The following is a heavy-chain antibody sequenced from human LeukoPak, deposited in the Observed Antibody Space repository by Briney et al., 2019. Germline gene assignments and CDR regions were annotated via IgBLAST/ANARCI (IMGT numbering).Heavy chain of an antibody. CDR2: IRTKALGGTT. J-gene: IGHJ6*02. CDR1: GFTFSSYA. Sequence: PGGSLRLSCAASGFTFSSYAMSWVRQAPGKGLEWVGFIRTKALGGTTEYAASVKDRFTISRDDSNSIAYLHMNSLKAEDTAVYYCTRNSGTYRGYGMDVWGRGTTVTVSS. CDR3: TRNSGTYRGYGMDV. D-gene: IGHD1-26*01. V-gene: IGHV3-49*04.